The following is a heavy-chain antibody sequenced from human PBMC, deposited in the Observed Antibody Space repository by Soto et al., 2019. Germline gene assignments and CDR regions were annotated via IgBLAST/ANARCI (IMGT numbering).Heavy chain of an antibody. CDR2: ISGSGGST. V-gene: IGHV3-23*01. CDR3: AKDRLPVVTPSADY. D-gene: IGHD4-4*01. J-gene: IGHJ4*02. Sequence: EVQLLESGGGLVQPGGSLRLSCAASGFTFSSYAMSWVRQAPGKGLEWVSAISGSGGSTYYADSVKGRFTISRDNSKNTLYRQMNSLRAEDTGVYYCAKDRLPVVTPSADYLGQGTLVTVSS. CDR1: GFTFSSYA.